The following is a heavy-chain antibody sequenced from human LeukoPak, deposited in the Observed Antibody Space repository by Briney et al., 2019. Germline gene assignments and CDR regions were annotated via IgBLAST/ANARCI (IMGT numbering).Heavy chain of an antibody. CDR2: ISGSGGST. J-gene: IGHJ4*02. CDR1: GFTFSSYA. Sequence: GGSLRLSCAASGFTFSSYAMSWVRQAPGKGLEWVSAISGSGGSTYYADSVKGRFTISRDNSKNTLCLQMNSLRAEDTAVYYCAKSTGYSSSPRYFDYWGQGTLVTVSS. D-gene: IGHD6-13*01. V-gene: IGHV3-23*01. CDR3: AKSTGYSSSPRYFDY.